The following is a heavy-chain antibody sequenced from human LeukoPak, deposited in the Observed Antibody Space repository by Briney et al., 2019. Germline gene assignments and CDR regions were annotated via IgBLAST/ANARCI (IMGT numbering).Heavy chain of an antibody. CDR2: IKQDGSEK. CDR1: GFTFSSYW. CDR3: ARVLYSSGWYDP. D-gene: IGHD6-19*01. J-gene: IGHJ5*02. V-gene: IGHV3-7*01. Sequence: GGSLRLSCAASGFTFSSYWISWVRQAPGKGLEWVANIKQDGSEKYYVDSVKGRFTISRDNAKNSLYLQMNSLRAEDTAVYYCARVLYSSGWYDPWGQGTLVTVSS.